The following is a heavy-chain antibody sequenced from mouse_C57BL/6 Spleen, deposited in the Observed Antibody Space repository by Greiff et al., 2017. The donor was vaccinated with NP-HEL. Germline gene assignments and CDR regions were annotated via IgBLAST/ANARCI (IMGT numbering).Heavy chain of an antibody. D-gene: IGHD2-4*01. CDR2: IDPSDSYT. CDR1: GYTFTSYW. J-gene: IGHJ2*01. CDR3: ARLGVYYDYDAGFDY. V-gene: IGHV1-69*01. Sequence: QVQLKQPGAELVMPGASVKLSCKASGYTFTSYWMHWVKQRPGQGLEWIGEIDPSDSYTNYNQKFKGKSTLTVDKSSSTDYMQLSSLTSEDSAVSYCARLGVYYDYDAGFDYWGQGTTLTVSS.